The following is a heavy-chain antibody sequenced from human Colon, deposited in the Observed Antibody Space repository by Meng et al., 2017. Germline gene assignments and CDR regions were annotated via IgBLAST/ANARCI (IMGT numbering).Heavy chain of an antibody. CDR1: GFTFSTYW. CDR2: VSGDGSSI. V-gene: IGHV3-74*01. CDR3: TRGKGLGNVHGYFDD. J-gene: IGHJ4*02. Sequence: SLKIACAASGFTFSTYWMHWVRQVPGKGLVWVSRVSGDGSSITYAGSVTGRFTISRDNAKNTLYLQMNSLRADDTAVYYCTRGKGLGNVHGYFDDWGQGTLVTVSS. D-gene: IGHD7-27*01.